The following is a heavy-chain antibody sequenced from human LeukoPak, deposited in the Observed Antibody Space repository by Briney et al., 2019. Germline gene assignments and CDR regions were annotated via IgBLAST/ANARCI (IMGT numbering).Heavy chain of an antibody. CDR3: ARVTVQLGYCSGGSCLFDY. V-gene: IGHV4-31*03. CDR1: GGSISSGGYY. Sequence: SQTLSLTCTVSGGSISSGGYYWSWIRQHPGKGLECIGYIYYSGSTYYNPSLKSRVTISVDTSKNQFSLKLSSVTAADTAVYYCARVTVQLGYCSGGSCLFDYWGQGTLVTVSS. J-gene: IGHJ4*02. D-gene: IGHD2-15*01. CDR2: IYYSGST.